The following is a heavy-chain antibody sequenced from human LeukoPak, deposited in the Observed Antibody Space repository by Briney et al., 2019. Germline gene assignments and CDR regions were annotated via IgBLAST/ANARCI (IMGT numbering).Heavy chain of an antibody. V-gene: IGHV3-21*01. D-gene: IGHD3-22*01. J-gene: IGHJ4*02. Sequence: GGSLRLSCAASGFTFSSYSMNWVRQAPGKGLEWVSSISSSSSYIYYADSVKGRFTISRDNAKNSLYLQMNSLRAEDTAVYYCARGPGVYYYDSSGYPFDYWGQGTLVTVSS. CDR2: ISSSSSYI. CDR1: GFTFSSYS. CDR3: ARGPGVYYYDSSGYPFDY.